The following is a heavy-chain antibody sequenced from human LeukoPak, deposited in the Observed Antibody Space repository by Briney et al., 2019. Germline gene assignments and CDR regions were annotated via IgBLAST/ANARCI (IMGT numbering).Heavy chain of an antibody. V-gene: IGHV3-53*01. CDR3: ARRVQQSYYDYYMDV. CDR2: YSRGST. Sequence: YSRGSTYYADSVKGRFTISRDNSKNTLYLQMNSLRAEDTAVYYCARRVQQSYYDYYMDVWGKGTTVTVSS. J-gene: IGHJ6*03. D-gene: IGHD6-13*01.